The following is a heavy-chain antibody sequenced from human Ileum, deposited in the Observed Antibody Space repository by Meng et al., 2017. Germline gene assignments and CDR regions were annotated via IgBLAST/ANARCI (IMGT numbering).Heavy chain of an antibody. D-gene: IGHD7-27*01. CDR3: ARDHWGSLDY. J-gene: IGHJ4*02. CDR2: AGT. CDR1: GGSVSTSDYQ. Sequence: QGQPPESGPGLVRPSGTLSLICTVSGGSVSTSDYQWGWIRQPPGKGLEWIGYAGTNYNPSLKSRVTISVDTSKRQFSLKLTSVTAADTAVYYCARDHWGSLDYWGQGILVTVSS. V-gene: IGHV4-61*08.